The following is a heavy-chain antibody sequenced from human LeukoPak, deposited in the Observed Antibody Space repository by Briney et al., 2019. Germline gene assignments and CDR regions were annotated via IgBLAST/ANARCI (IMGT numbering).Heavy chain of an antibody. CDR1: GYTFTGYY. CDR3: ARDLAGQYCSSTTYCTFIRDTYFDY. J-gene: IGHJ4*02. CDR2: INPNSGDT. V-gene: IGHV1-2*02. Sequence: ASVKVSCKASGYTFTGYYMHWMRQAPGQGLEWMGWINPNSGDTNYAQKFQGRVTMTRDTSITTAYMELSRLRSDDTAVYYCARDLAGQYCSSTTYCTFIRDTYFDYWGQGTLVTVSP. D-gene: IGHD2-2*02.